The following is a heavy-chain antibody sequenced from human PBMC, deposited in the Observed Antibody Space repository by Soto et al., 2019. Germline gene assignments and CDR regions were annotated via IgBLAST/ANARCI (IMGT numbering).Heavy chain of an antibody. CDR1: GDSVSSNSAA. CDR3: ASSRQGYCSSTSCYRNNWFDP. J-gene: IGHJ5*02. Sequence: SQTLSLTCAISGDSVSSNSAAWNWIRHSPSRGLEWLGRTYYRSKWYNDYAVSVKSRITINPDTSKNQFSLQLNSVTPEDTAVYYCASSRQGYCSSTSCYRNNWFDPWGQGTLVTVSS. CDR2: TYYRSKWYN. V-gene: IGHV6-1*01. D-gene: IGHD2-2*02.